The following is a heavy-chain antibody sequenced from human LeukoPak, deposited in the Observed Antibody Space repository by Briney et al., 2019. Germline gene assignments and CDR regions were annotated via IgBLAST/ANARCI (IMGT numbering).Heavy chain of an antibody. Sequence: GGSLRLSCAASGFTFSSYWMSWVRQAPGKGLEWVANIKQDGSEKYYVDSVKGRFTISRDNAKNSLYLQMNSLRAEDTAVYYCARDAAENQLLNYYYYYMDVWGKGTTVTVSS. CDR2: IKQDGSEK. V-gene: IGHV3-7*01. J-gene: IGHJ6*03. CDR3: ARDAAENQLLNYYYYYMDV. D-gene: IGHD2-2*01. CDR1: GFTFSSYW.